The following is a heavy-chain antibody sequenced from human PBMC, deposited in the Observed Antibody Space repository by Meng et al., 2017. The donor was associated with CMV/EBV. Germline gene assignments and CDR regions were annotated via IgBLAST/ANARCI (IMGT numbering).Heavy chain of an antibody. CDR3: ARDRRRYYDFWSGDAFDI. Sequence: GGSLRLSCAASGFTFSSYSMNWVRQAPGKGLEWVSSISSSSSYIYYADSVKGRFTISRDNAKNSLYLQMNSLRAEDTAVYYCARDRRRYYDFWSGDAFDIWGQGQWSPSPQ. J-gene: IGHJ3*02. V-gene: IGHV3-21*01. CDR2: ISSSSSYI. CDR1: GFTFSSYS. D-gene: IGHD3-3*01.